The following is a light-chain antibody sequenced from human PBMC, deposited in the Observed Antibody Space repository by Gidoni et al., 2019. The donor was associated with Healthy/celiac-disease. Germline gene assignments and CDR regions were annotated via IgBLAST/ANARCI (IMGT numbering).Light chain of an antibody. J-gene: IGKJ1*01. V-gene: IGKV3-15*01. CDR1: QSVSSN. CDR3: QALNNWPPVT. Sequence: EIVMTQSPATLSVSPGERATLSCRASQSVSSNLAWYQQKPGQAPRPLIYGASTRATGIPARFSGKGSGTEFTLTLSSLEAGGFGGFFCQALNNWPPVTFGQGTKVEIK. CDR2: GAS.